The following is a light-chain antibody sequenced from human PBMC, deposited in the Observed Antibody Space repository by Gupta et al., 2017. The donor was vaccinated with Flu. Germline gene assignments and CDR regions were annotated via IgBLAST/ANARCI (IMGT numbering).Light chain of an antibody. V-gene: IGKV1-9*01. Sequence: TVRSGVPSRFSGSGSGTEFTLTISSLQPEDFATYYCQQFDSYPLTFGGGTEVEIK. CDR3: QQFDSYPLT. J-gene: IGKJ4*01.